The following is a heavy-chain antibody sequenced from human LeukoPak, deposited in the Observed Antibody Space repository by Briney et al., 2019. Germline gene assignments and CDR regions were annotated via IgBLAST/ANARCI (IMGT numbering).Heavy chain of an antibody. V-gene: IGHV4-59*12. CDR1: GGSISSYY. J-gene: IGHJ4*02. CDR2: IYYSGTT. D-gene: IGHD6-13*01. CDR3: ARDRQQLPTGFDY. Sequence: PSETLSLTCTVSGGSISSYYWGWIRQPPGKGLEWIGTIYYSGTTHCNPSLKSRVTISVDTSNNQFSLKLSSVTATDAAVYYCARDRQQLPTGFDYWGQGTLVTVSS.